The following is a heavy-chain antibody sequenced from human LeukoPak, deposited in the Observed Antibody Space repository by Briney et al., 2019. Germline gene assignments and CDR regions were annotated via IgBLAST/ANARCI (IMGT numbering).Heavy chain of an antibody. J-gene: IGHJ4*02. V-gene: IGHV3-30*02. Sequence: PGGSLRLSCAASGFTFSSYGMHWVRQAPGKGLEWVAFIRYDGSNEYYADSVKGRFTISRDNSKNTLYLQMNSLRAEDTAVYYCAKAHFVDERVPAATPADYWGQGTLVTVSS. CDR2: IRYDGSNE. CDR1: GFTFSSYG. D-gene: IGHD2-2*01. CDR3: AKAHFVDERVPAATPADY.